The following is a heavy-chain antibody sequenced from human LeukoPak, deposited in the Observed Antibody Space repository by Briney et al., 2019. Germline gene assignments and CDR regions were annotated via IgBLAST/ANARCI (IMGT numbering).Heavy chain of an antibody. CDR2: INPNSGGT. D-gene: IGHD3-10*01. J-gene: IGHJ4*02. V-gene: IGHV1-2*02. Sequence: GASVKVSCKASGYTFTGYYMHWVRQAPGQGLEWMGWINPNSGGTNYGQKSQGRVTMTRDTSINTAYMELSRLRSDDTAVYYCVTSSAVGGAQRAFDYWGQGTLVTVSS. CDR3: VTSSAVGGAQRAFDY. CDR1: GYTFTGYY.